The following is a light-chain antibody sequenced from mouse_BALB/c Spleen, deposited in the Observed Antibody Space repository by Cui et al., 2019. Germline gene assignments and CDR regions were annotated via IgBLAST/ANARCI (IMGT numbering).Light chain of an antibody. CDR1: WNIHNY. CDR3: QHFWSTPYT. V-gene: IGKV12-41*01. Sequence: DIQMTQSLASLSASVGETVTITCRVSWNIHNYLACYQQKQGKSPQLLVYNAKTLADGVPSRFSCSGSGTQYSLKINILQPEDFGSYYCQHFWSTPYTFGGGTKLEIK. CDR2: NAK. J-gene: IGKJ2*01.